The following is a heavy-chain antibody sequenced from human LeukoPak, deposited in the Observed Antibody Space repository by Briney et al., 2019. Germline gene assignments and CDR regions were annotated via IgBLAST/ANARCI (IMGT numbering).Heavy chain of an antibody. CDR3: ARAEDYLDSDVLGAFDM. CDR2: ISAYNGNT. V-gene: IGHV1-18*01. J-gene: IGHJ3*02. CDR1: GYTFTNYG. D-gene: IGHD3-16*01. Sequence: ASVKVSCKASGYTFTNYGITWVRQAPGQGLEWMGWISAYNGNTNFAQKVRGRVTMTTDTSTTTAYMELRSLRTDDTAVYYCARAEDYLDSDVLGAFDMWAKGQWSPSLQ.